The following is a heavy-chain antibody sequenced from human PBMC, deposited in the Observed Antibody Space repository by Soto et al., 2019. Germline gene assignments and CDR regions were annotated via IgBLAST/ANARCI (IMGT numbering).Heavy chain of an antibody. CDR1: GFTFSNAW. CDR2: IKSKTDGGTT. D-gene: IGHD3-3*01. V-gene: IGHV3-15*01. Sequence: GGSLRLSCAASGFTFSNAWMSWVRQAPGKGLEWVGVIKSKTDGGTTDYAAPVKGRFTISRDDSKNTLYLQMNSLKTEDTAVYYCTTQPITIFGVVITNWFVPWGQGTLVTAPQ. CDR3: TTQPITIFGVVITNWFVP. J-gene: IGHJ5*02.